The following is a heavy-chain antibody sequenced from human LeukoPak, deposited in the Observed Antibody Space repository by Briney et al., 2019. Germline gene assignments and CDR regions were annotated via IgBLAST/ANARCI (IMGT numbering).Heavy chain of an antibody. CDR3: ARHSGSGFDY. J-gene: IGHJ4*02. Sequence: GWVTISVDKSINTAYLQWSSLKASDTAMYYCARHSGSGFDYWGQGTLVTVSS. D-gene: IGHD6-19*01. V-gene: IGHV5-51*01.